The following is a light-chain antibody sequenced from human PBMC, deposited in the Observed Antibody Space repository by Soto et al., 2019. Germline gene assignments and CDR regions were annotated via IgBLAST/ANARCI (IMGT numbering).Light chain of an antibody. CDR1: QSVSSN. V-gene: IGKV3-11*01. Sequence: EIVMTQSPATLSVSPGERATLSCRASQSVSSNLAWYQQKPGQAPRLLIYGASSRATGIPDRFSGSGSGTDFTLTISSLEPEDFAVYYCQQRSNWTFGQGTKVDIK. CDR3: QQRSNWT. CDR2: GAS. J-gene: IGKJ1*01.